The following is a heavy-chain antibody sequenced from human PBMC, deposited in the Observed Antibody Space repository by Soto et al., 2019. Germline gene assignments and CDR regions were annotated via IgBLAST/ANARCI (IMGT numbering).Heavy chain of an antibody. CDR2: IYPGDSDT. CDR3: ARRIKVRGGGNSEETLDY. CDR1: GYSFTSYW. D-gene: IGHD2-21*02. V-gene: IGHV5-51*01. J-gene: IGHJ4*02. Sequence: EVQLVQSGAEVKKPGESLKISCKGSGYSFTSYWIGWVRQMPGKGLEWMGIIYPGDSDTRYSPSFQGQVTISADKSISTAYLQWSSLKASDTAMYYCARRIKVRGGGNSEETLDYWGQGTLVTVSS.